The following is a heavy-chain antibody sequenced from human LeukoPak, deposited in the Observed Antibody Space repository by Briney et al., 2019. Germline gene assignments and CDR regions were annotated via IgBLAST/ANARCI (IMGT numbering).Heavy chain of an antibody. Sequence: GGSLRLSCAASGFTFSSYSMNWVSQAPGKGLEWVSSISSASTYIYYADSVKGRFTISRDNAKNSLYLQMNSLRAEDTAMYYCARLVWDTTMADGDIDSWGQGTLLIVPS. CDR1: GFTFSSYS. J-gene: IGHJ4*02. CDR2: ISSASTYI. CDR3: ARLVWDTTMADGDIDS. V-gene: IGHV3-21*01. D-gene: IGHD5-18*01.